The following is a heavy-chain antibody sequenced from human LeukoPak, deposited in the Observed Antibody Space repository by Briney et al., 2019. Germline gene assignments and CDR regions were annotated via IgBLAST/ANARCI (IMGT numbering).Heavy chain of an antibody. CDR3: ARDLGDGDYAFDI. D-gene: IGHD4-17*01. Sequence: PSETLSLTCTVSGGSISYYHWSWIRQPPGKGLEWYGYIYCSGSTNDNTSLKSRVTITVATSKKQFSLKLSSVTAADTAVYYCARDLGDGDYAFDIWGQGTLVTVSS. CDR1: GGSISYYH. V-gene: IGHV4-59*01. CDR2: IYCSGST. J-gene: IGHJ3*02.